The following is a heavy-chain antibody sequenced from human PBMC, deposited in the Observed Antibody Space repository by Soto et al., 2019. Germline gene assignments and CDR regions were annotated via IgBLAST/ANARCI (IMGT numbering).Heavy chain of an antibody. Sequence: KTSETLSLTCAVSGYSISSGYYWGWIRQTPGKGLEWIASIYHSGSTYYNPSLKSRVTISVDTSKNQFSLKLTSVTAADTAEYYCARGAATVTPGWFDPWGQGIMVTVS. CDR1: GYSISSGYY. V-gene: IGHV4-38-2*01. CDR2: IYHSGST. D-gene: IGHD4-17*01. J-gene: IGHJ5*02. CDR3: ARGAATVTPGWFDP.